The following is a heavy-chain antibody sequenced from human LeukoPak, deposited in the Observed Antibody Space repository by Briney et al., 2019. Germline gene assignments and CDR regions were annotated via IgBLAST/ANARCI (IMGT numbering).Heavy chain of an antibody. J-gene: IGHJ4*02. CDR3: ARDSTMVRGPPEDY. Sequence: GGSLRFSCAASGFTFSSYSMNWVRQAPGKGLEWVSSISSSSYIYYADSVKGRFTISRDNAKNSLYLQMNSLRAEDTAVYYCARDSTMVRGPPEDYWGQGTLVTVSS. D-gene: IGHD3-10*01. V-gene: IGHV3-21*01. CDR2: ISSSSYI. CDR1: GFTFSSYS.